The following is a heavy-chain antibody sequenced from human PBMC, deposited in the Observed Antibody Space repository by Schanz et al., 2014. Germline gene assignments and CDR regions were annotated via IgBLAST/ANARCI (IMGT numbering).Heavy chain of an antibody. D-gene: IGHD3-16*01. V-gene: IGHV3-21*01. J-gene: IGHJ4*02. Sequence: VQLLESGGGLVQPGGSLKLSCSASGFTFRNYALSWVRQAPGKGLEWVASISSTNTYLYYADSVKGRFTISRDSARNSLYLQMSSLRAEDTAVYYCARGRPFLCDYWGQGTLVTVSS. CDR2: ISSTNTYL. CDR1: GFTFRNYA. CDR3: ARGRPFLCDY.